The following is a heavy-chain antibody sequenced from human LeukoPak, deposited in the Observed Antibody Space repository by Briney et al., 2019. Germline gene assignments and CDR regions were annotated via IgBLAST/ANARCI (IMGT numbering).Heavy chain of an antibody. Sequence: GGSLRLSCAASGFTFSSYAVEWVRQAPGKGLEWEAVISYDGSNTYYADSVKGRFTISRDNSKNTLYLQMNSLRAEDTAVYYCARDYTYYYDSSGYSDYWGQGTLVTVSA. CDR1: GFTFSSYA. CDR3: ARDYTYYYDSSGYSDY. D-gene: IGHD3-22*01. V-gene: IGHV3-30*01. CDR2: ISYDGSNT. J-gene: IGHJ4*02.